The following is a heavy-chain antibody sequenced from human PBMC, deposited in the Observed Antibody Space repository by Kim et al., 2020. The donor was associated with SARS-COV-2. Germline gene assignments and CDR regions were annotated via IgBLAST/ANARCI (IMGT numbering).Heavy chain of an antibody. CDR3: ARAEGGYEGWFDP. CDR2: IYYSGST. D-gene: IGHD5-12*01. CDR1: GGSISSYY. Sequence: SETLSLTCTVSGGSISSYYWSWIRQPPGKGLEWIGYIYYSGSTNYNPSLKSRVTISVDTSKNQFSLKLSSVTAADTAVYYCARAEGGYEGWFDPWGQGTLVTVSS. J-gene: IGHJ5*02. V-gene: IGHV4-59*01.